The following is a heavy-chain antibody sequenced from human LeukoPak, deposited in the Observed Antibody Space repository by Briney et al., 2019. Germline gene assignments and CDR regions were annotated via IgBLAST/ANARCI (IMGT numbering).Heavy chain of an antibody. D-gene: IGHD2-21*02. Sequence: ASVKVSCKASGYTFTSYGISWVRQAPGQGLEWMGWISAYNGNTNYAQKFQGRVTMTTDTSTSTAYMELRSLRSDDTAVYYCARDSAYCGGDCYQDLYYFDYWGQGTLVTVSS. J-gene: IGHJ4*02. V-gene: IGHV1-18*01. CDR1: GYTFTSYG. CDR3: ARDSAYCGGDCYQDLYYFDY. CDR2: ISAYNGNT.